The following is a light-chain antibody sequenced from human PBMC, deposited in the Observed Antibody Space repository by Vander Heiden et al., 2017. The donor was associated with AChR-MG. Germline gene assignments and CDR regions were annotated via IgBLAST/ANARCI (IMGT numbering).Light chain of an antibody. CDR1: QSVSSD. CDR2: AAS. Sequence: DRVITQSPASLSVSPGERVTLTCRASQSVSSDLAWYQQKPGKTPRLLIYAASTRATSVPERFSGSGSGAEFTLTISSLQSEDFAIYYCQQYNNWPYTFGQGTKVEIK. CDR3: QQYNNWPYT. J-gene: IGKJ2*01. V-gene: IGKV3-15*01.